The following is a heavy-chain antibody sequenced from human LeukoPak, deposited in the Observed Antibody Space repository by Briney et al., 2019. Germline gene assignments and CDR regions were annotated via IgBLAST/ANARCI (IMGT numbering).Heavy chain of an antibody. V-gene: IGHV3-21*01. J-gene: IGHJ6*02. CDR2: ISSSSSYI. CDR3: ARDGAAAGAYYYYYGMDV. CDR1: GFTFSSYS. Sequence: PGGSLRLSCAASGFTFSSYSMNWVRQAPGKGLEWVSSISSSSSYIYYADSVKGRFTISRDNAKNSLYLQMNSLRAEDTAVYYCARDGAAAGAYYYYYGMDVWGQGTTVTVSS. D-gene: IGHD6-13*01.